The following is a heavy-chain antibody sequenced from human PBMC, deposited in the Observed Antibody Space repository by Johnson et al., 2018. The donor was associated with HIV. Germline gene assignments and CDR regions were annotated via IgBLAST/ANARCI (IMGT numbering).Heavy chain of an antibody. V-gene: IGHV3-53*01. CDR3: ARDRDYGSGAFDV. J-gene: IGHJ3*01. CDR1: DFTVSSNY. CDR2: IYSGGST. Sequence: VQLVESGGGLIQPGGSLRLSCAASDFTVSSNYMNWVYQAPGQGLEWVAVIYSGGSTSYADSVKGRFTISRDHSKTTLYLQMNSLRAEDTAVYYFARDRDYGSGAFDVWGPGTMVTVSS. D-gene: IGHD3-10*01.